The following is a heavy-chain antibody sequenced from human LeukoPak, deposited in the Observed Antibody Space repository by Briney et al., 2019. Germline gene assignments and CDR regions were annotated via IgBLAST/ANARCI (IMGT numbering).Heavy chain of an antibody. D-gene: IGHD3-10*01. V-gene: IGHV4-34*01. CDR2: INHSGST. CDR3: ARGHDYYYSGRQSWFDP. Sequence: SETLSLTCAVYGGSFSGYYWSWIRQPPGKGLEWIGEINHSGSTNYNPSLKSRVTMSVDTSKNQFSLKLSSVTAADTAFYYCARGHDYYYSGRQSWFDPWGQGTLVTVSS. J-gene: IGHJ5*02. CDR1: GGSFSGYY.